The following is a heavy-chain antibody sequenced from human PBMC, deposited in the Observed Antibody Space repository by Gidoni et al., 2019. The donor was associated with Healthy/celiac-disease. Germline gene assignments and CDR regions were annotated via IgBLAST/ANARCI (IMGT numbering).Heavy chain of an antibody. CDR1: GYPFTSYA. CDR2: INAGNGNT. J-gene: IGHJ2*01. Sequence: QVQLVQSGAEVKKPGASVKVSCKASGYPFTSYATHWVRQAPGQRLEWMGWINAGNGNTKYSQKFQGRVTITRDTSASTAYMELSSLRSEDTAVYYCARDTSYGDYRTGYWYFDLWGRGTLVTVSS. V-gene: IGHV1-3*01. D-gene: IGHD4-17*01. CDR3: ARDTSYGDYRTGYWYFDL.